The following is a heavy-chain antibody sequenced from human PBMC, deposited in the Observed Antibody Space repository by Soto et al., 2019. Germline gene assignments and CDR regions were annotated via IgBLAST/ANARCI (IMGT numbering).Heavy chain of an antibody. V-gene: IGHV1-69*08. J-gene: IGHJ4*02. CDR2: IIPILGIA. Sequence: QVQLVQSGAEVKKPGSSVKVSCKASGGTFSSYTISWVRQAPGQGLEWMGRIIPILGIANYAQKFQGRVTIPADKSTSTADMELSSLRSDDTAVYYCARDPYGGSYGLGNWGQGTLVTVSS. D-gene: IGHD1-26*01. CDR3: ARDPYGGSYGLGN. CDR1: GGTFSSYT.